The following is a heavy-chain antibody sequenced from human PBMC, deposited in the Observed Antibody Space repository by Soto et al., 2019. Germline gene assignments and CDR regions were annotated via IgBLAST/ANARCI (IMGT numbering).Heavy chain of an antibody. D-gene: IGHD6-19*01. V-gene: IGHV5-10-1*01. Sequence: KVSCKASGYTFTSYGINWVRQAPGQGLEWMGRIDPSDSYTNYSPSFQGHVTISADNSISTTYLQWSSLRASDTAMYYCARQGSGWSIDNWGQGTLVTVSS. CDR1: GYTFTSYG. CDR2: IDPSDSYT. J-gene: IGHJ4*02. CDR3: ARQGSGWSIDN.